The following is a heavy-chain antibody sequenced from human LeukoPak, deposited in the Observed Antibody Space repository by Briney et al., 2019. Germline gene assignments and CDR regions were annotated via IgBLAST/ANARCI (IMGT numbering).Heavy chain of an antibody. D-gene: IGHD1-1*01. J-gene: IGHJ4*02. CDR2: IHYSGTT. V-gene: IGHV4-59*03. CDR3: VKMGTGTVEY. Sequence: PSETLSLTCTVSGGSISGYYWGWIGQPPGKRLEWIGYIHYSGTTNYTPSLKSRVTISVDLSKNQFSVRLGSVTAANAAVYYCVKMGTGTVEYWGQGALFTVSS. CDR1: GGSISGYY.